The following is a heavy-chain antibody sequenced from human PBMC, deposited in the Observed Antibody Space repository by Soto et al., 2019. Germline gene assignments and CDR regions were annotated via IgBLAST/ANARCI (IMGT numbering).Heavy chain of an antibody. Sequence: HPGGSLRLSCAASGFTFDDYAMHWVRQAPGKGLEWVSGISWNSGSIGYADSVKGRFTISRDNAKNSLYLQMNSLRAEDTALYYCAKDGGWDYYGSGSSNWFDPWGQGTLVTVSS. D-gene: IGHD3-10*01. J-gene: IGHJ5*02. CDR2: ISWNSGSI. CDR1: GFTFDDYA. V-gene: IGHV3-9*01. CDR3: AKDGGWDYYGSGSSNWFDP.